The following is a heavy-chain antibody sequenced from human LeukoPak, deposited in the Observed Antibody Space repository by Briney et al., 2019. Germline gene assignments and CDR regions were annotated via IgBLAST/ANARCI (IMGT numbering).Heavy chain of an antibody. Sequence: PSETLSLTCAVYGGSFSGYYWIWIRQPPGKGLEWIGEINHSGSTYYNPSLKSRVTISVDTSKNQFSLKLSSVTAADTAVYYCARDRNSGWYGAFDYWGQGTLVTVSS. D-gene: IGHD6-19*01. J-gene: IGHJ4*02. CDR2: INHSGST. CDR1: GGSFSGYY. CDR3: ARDRNSGWYGAFDY. V-gene: IGHV4-34*01.